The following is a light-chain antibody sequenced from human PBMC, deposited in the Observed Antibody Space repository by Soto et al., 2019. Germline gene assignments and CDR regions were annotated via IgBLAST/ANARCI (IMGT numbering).Light chain of an antibody. CDR3: CSYAGTYTYV. V-gene: IGLV2-11*01. Sequence: QSALTQPRSVSGSPGQSVTISCTGTSSDVGAYNYVSWYQQHPGKAPKLMIFDVTKRPSGVPDRFSGYKSGNTASLTISGLQAEDEADYFCCSYAGTYTYVFGTGTKLTVL. J-gene: IGLJ1*01. CDR1: SSDVGAYNY. CDR2: DVT.